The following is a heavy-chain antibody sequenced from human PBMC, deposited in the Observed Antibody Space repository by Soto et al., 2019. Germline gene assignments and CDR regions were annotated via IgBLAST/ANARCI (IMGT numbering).Heavy chain of an antibody. CDR3: ARVGTGAYYFDY. CDR1: GFTLSSSW. V-gene: IGHV3-74*01. J-gene: IGHJ4*02. Sequence: PGGSLILSCASCGFTLSSSWMHGVRQTTRKGLVWVSRVRDDGSSTSYADSVQGRFNIFRDNDKNTLYLQMNSLRAEDTALYYCARVGTGAYYFDYWGLGTLVTVPS. D-gene: IGHD7-27*01. CDR2: VRDDGSST.